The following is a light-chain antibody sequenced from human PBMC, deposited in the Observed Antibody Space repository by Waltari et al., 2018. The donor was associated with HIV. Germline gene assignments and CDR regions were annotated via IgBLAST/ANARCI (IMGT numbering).Light chain of an antibody. V-gene: IGLV8-61*01. CDR2: KNS. J-gene: IGLJ3*02. CDR1: SGSVSTSHY. Sequence: QTVVTQEPSLSVSPGGTVTLTCGLSSGSVSTSHYPSWSQQTPGQGPRALIYKNSMRSAGGPHRFSGSILGNKAALTITGAQAVDESDYYCVRFVGGDIGVFGGGTRLTVL. CDR3: VRFVGGDIGV.